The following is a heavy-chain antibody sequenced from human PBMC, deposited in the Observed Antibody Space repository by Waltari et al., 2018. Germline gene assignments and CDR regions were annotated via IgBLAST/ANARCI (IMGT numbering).Heavy chain of an antibody. CDR2: FNPDNGDG. D-gene: IGHD3-22*01. Sequence: QVQLVQSGAEVKKPGASVKVSCKASGYSFDSYGISWVRQAPGQGLEWMGWFNPDNGDGNYAQKFQGRVTMTTDSSTSTAHMELRSLGSDTTAVYYCARRSPYSSFDYWGQGTLVTVSS. J-gene: IGHJ4*02. CDR3: ARRSPYSSFDY. V-gene: IGHV1-18*01. CDR1: GYSFDSYG.